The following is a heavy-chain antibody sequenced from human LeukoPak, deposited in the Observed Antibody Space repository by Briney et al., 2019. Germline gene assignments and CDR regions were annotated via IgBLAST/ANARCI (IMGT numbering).Heavy chain of an antibody. Sequence: GESLKISCKGSGYSFNIYWIAWVRQMPGKGLEWMGIIYPSDSDTRYSPSFQGQVTISVDKSINTAYLQWSSLKAPDTAMYYCARPGTSNGWYKDAFDIWGQGTMVTVSS. CDR1: GYSFNIYW. CDR2: IYPSDSDT. V-gene: IGHV5-51*01. J-gene: IGHJ3*02. D-gene: IGHD6-19*01. CDR3: ARPGTSNGWYKDAFDI.